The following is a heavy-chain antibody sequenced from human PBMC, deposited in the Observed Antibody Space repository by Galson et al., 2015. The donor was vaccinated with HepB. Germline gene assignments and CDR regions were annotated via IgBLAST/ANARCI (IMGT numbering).Heavy chain of an antibody. V-gene: IGHV1-46*01. CDR1: GYTFTSYY. CDR3: ARGGCGGRGYYYDSSGQDTCEDAFDI. J-gene: IGHJ3*02. Sequence: SVKVSCKASGYTFTSYYMHWVRQAPGQGLEWMGIINPSGGSTSYAQKFQGRVTMTRDTSTSTVYMELSSLRSEDTAVYYCARGGCGGRGYYYDSSGQDTCEDAFDIWGQGTMVTVSS. D-gene: IGHD3-22*01. CDR2: INPSGGST.